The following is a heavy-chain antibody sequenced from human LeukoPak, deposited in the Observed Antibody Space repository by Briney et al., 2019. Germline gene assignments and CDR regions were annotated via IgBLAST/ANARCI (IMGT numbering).Heavy chain of an antibody. CDR3: ARDRESSPWELLLDY. D-gene: IGHD1-26*01. CDR1: GYSIRSGYY. Sequence: KPSETLSLTCAVSGYSIRSGYYWAWIRQPPGKGLEWIGSLHHTRSTYYNPSLKSRVTMSVDGSNNKLSLNLNSVTAADTAVYYCARDRESSPWELLLDYWGQGIVVTVSS. CDR2: LHHTRST. V-gene: IGHV4-38-2*02. J-gene: IGHJ4*02.